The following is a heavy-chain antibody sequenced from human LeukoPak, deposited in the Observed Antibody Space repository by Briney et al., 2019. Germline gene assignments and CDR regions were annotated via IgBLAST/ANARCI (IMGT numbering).Heavy chain of an antibody. V-gene: IGHV3-30*18. J-gene: IGHJ4*02. CDR3: AKDRYCSSISCHSFDY. D-gene: IGHD2-2*01. CDR1: GFTFSSYG. Sequence: SLRLSCAASGFTFSSYGMHWVRQAPGKGLEWVALVYYDGGNKYYADSVKGRFTISRDNSKNTLYLQMNSLRAEDTAVYYCAKDRYCSSISCHSFDYWGQGTLVTVSS. CDR2: VYYDGGNK.